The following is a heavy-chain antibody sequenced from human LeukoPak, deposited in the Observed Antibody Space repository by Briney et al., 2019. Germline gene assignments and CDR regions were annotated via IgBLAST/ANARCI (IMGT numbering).Heavy chain of an antibody. V-gene: IGHV3-21*01. CDR2: ISTSSSYI. D-gene: IGHD4-17*01. CDR1: GFTFSSYN. J-gene: IGHJ3*01. Sequence: PGGSLRLSCAASGFTFSSYNMNWVRQAPGKGLEWASSISTSSSYIYYADSVKGRFTISRDNARNSLYLQMNSLRAEDTAVYYCARRTTFAFDVWGQGTMVTISS. CDR3: ARRTTFAFDV.